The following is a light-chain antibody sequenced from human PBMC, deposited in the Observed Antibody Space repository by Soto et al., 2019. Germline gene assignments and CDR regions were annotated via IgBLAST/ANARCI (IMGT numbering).Light chain of an antibody. CDR3: QQRSNQIT. J-gene: IGKJ5*01. Sequence: EIVLTQSPATLSLSPGERATLSCRASQSVSSYLAWYQQKPGQAPRLLIYDASNRATGIPARFSGSGSGTDFTLTISSLEPEDLAVYYCQQRSNQITFGQGTRLEIK. V-gene: IGKV3-11*01. CDR1: QSVSSY. CDR2: DAS.